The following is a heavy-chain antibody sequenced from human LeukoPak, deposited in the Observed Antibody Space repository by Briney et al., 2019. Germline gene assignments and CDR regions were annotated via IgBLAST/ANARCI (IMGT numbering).Heavy chain of an antibody. J-gene: IGHJ4*02. CDR1: GFTFSSYG. Sequence: PGGSLRLSCAASGFTFSSYGMHWVRQAPGKGLEWVAVIWYDGSNKYYADSVKGRFTISRDNSKNTLYLQMNSLRAEDTAAYYCARDLHYYDSSGSFDYWGQGTLVTVSS. CDR3: ARDLHYYDSSGSFDY. D-gene: IGHD3-22*01. CDR2: IWYDGSNK. V-gene: IGHV3-33*01.